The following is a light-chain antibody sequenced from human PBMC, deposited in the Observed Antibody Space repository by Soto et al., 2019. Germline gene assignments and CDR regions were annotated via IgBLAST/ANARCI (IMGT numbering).Light chain of an antibody. CDR2: DVN. J-gene: IGLJ3*02. V-gene: IGLV2-11*01. CDR3: CSYAHTSRV. CDR1: SGDIGAYHY. Sequence: QSVLTQPRSVSGSPGQSVTFSCTGTSGDIGAYHYVSWYQFHPGKAPKMIIYDVNKRPSGVPDRFSGSKSGNTASLTISWLQAEDEADYYCCSYAHTSRVFGGGTQLTVL.